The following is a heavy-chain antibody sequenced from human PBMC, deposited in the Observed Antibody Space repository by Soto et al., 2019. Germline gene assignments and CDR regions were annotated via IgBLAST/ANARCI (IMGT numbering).Heavy chain of an antibody. V-gene: IGHV1-2*04. Sequence: QVQLVQSGAEVKKPGASVKVSCKASGYTFTGYYMHWVRQAPGQGLEWMGWINPNSGGTNYAQKLQGWVTMTRDTSISTAYMELSRLRSDDTAVYYCARDVVVVAAANYYYYGMDVWGQGTTVTVSS. D-gene: IGHD2-15*01. CDR3: ARDVVVVAAANYYYYGMDV. CDR1: GYTFTGYY. J-gene: IGHJ6*02. CDR2: INPNSGGT.